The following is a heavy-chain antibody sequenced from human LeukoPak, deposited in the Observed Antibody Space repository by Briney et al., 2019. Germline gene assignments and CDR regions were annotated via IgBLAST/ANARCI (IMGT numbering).Heavy chain of an antibody. CDR3: ARPRAPDLPNDAFDI. CDR2: IYYSGST. V-gene: IGHV4-59*08. D-gene: IGHD2-2*01. Sequence: PSETLSLTCTVSGGSISSYYWSWIRQPPGKGLEWIGYIYYSGSTNYNPSLKSRVTISVDTSKNQFSLKLSSVTAADTAVYYCARPRAPDLPNDAFDIWGQGTMVTVSS. CDR1: GGSISSYY. J-gene: IGHJ3*02.